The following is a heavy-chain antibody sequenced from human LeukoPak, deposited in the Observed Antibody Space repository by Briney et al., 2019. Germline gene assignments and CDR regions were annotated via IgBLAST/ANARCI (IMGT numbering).Heavy chain of an antibody. D-gene: IGHD4-17*01. V-gene: IGHV1-69*13. CDR2: IIPIFGTA. CDR1: VGTFSSYA. J-gene: IGHJ4*02. CDR3: ARRVYGDYPFDY. Sequence: SVKVSCKASVGTFSSYAISWVRQAPGQGLAWMGGIIPIFGTANYAQKFQGRVTITADESTSTAYMELSSLRSEDTAVYYCARRVYGDYPFDYWGQGTLVTVSS.